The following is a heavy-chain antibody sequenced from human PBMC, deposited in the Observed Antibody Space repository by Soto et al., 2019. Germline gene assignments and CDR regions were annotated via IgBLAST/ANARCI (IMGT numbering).Heavy chain of an antibody. Sequence: ASVKVSCKASGYTFITYYMHWVRQAPGQGYERMGIINPSGGSTTYAQKFQGRVTMTRDTSTTTVYMELSSLKSEDTAVYYCARYDYNGYYFDYWGQGTLVTVSS. V-gene: IGHV1-46*01. CDR3: ARYDYNGYYFDY. CDR1: GYTFITYY. CDR2: INPSGGST. D-gene: IGHD4-4*01. J-gene: IGHJ4*02.